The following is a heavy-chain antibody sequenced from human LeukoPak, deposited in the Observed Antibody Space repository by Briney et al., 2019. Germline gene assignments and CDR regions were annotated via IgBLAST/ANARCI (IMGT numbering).Heavy chain of an antibody. CDR1: GGSFSGYY. Sequence: SETLSLTCAVYGGSFSGYYWSWIRQPPGKGLEWIGEINHSGSTNYNPSLKSRVTISVDTSKNQFSLKLSSVTAADTAVYYCARGRSDIAAAGNFPFDYWGQGTLVTVSS. J-gene: IGHJ4*02. D-gene: IGHD6-13*01. CDR2: INHSGST. V-gene: IGHV4-34*01. CDR3: ARGRSDIAAAGNFPFDY.